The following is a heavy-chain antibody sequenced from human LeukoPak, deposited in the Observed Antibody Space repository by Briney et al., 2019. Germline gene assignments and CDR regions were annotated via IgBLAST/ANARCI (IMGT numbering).Heavy chain of an antibody. CDR1: GFTFDDYG. J-gene: IGHJ6*03. V-gene: IGHV3-20*04. D-gene: IGHD2-2*01. Sequence: GGSLRLSCAASGFTFDDYGMSWVRQAPGKGLEWVSGINWNGGSTGYADSVKGRFTISRHNAKNSLYLKMNSLRAEDTALYYCARMQCSSTSCYLDYYYYYMDVWGKGTTVTVSS. CDR2: INWNGGST. CDR3: ARMQCSSTSCYLDYYYYYMDV.